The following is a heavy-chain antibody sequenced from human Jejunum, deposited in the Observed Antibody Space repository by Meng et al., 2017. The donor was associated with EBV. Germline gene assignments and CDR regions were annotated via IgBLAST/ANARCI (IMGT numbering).Heavy chain of an antibody. CDR2: ISVYRGNT. CDR3: ARDRSNSDY. Sequence: QVQLVTSGAEVRKPGASVKSLCKASGYDFVNSGISWVRQAPGQGLEWMGWISVYRGNTNYAQRFQDRVTLTTNTSTSKVYMELRSLTSDDTAVYYCARDRSNSDYWGQGTLVTVSS. V-gene: IGHV1-18*01. D-gene: IGHD5-24*01. J-gene: IGHJ4*02. CDR1: GYDFVNSG.